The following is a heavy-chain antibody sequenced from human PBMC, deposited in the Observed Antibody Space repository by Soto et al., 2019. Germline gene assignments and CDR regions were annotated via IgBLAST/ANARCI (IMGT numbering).Heavy chain of an antibody. CDR1: GDSIRSYY. D-gene: IGHD5-12*01. CDR3: ARAYGGFDNGLDV. CDR2: IYYSGST. V-gene: IGHV4-59*01. Sequence: PSETLSLAWTVSGDSIRSYYWTWIRQPPGKGLELMGYIYYSGSTRYNPSLKSRVTISVDMSKNQFSLQLSSVIAADTAVYYCARAYGGFDNGLDVWGQGTAVTVSS. J-gene: IGHJ6*02.